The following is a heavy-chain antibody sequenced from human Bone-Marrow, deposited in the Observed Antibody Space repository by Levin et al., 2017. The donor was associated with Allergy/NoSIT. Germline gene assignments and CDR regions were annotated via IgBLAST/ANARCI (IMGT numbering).Heavy chain of an antibody. Sequence: PSETLSLTCTVSGGSITSHYWNWIRQPPGKGLEWIGYIYSSGTTNYNPSLESRVSMSVDTSKNQFSLWLNYVPTADAAVYFCARGGRLENVVLSHHLDSWGQGTLVSV. CDR1: GGSITSHY. CDR2: IYSSGTT. J-gene: IGHJ4*02. D-gene: IGHD4/OR15-4a*01. V-gene: IGHV4-59*11. CDR3: ARGGRLENVVLSHHLDS.